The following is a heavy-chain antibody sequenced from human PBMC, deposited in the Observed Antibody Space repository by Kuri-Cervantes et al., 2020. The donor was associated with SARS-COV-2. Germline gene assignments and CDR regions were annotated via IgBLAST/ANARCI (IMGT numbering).Heavy chain of an antibody. D-gene: IGHD6-19*01. CDR2: IYYSGST. CDR1: GGSISSYY. J-gene: IGHJ4*02. V-gene: IGHV4-59*01. Sequence: SETLSLTCTVSGGSISSYYWSWIRQPPGEGLEWIGYIYYSGSTNYNPSLKSRVTISVDTSKNQFSLKLSSVTAADTAVYYCARDHSGWYLDYWGQGTLVTVSS. CDR3: ARDHSGWYLDY.